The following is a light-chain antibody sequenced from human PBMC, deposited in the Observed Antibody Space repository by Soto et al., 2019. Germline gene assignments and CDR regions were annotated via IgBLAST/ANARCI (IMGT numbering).Light chain of an antibody. Sequence: DIQMTQSPSSLSASVEDRVIITCRASQSISNHLNWYQQKPGKAPKLLIYAASTLQSGVPSRFSGSGSGTDFTLTISSLQPEDVATYFCQRYSSVPPLTFGGGTKVDIK. V-gene: IGKV1-27*01. CDR2: AAS. CDR3: QRYSSVPPLT. CDR1: QSISNH. J-gene: IGKJ4*01.